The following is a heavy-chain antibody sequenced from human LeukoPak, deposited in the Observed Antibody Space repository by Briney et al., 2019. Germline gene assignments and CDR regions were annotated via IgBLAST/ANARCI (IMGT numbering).Heavy chain of an antibody. J-gene: IGHJ4*02. CDR1: GFTFSDYY. Sequence: GGSLRLSCAASGFTFSDYYMSWIRQAPGKGLEWVAIIWYDGTRKYYADSVKGRFTISRDNSKNTLYLQVNSLRAEDTAIYYCANGRFYDRSGYYFPDFDYWGQGTLVTVSS. CDR3: ANGRFYDRSGYYFPDFDY. CDR2: IWYDGTRK. V-gene: IGHV3-33*08. D-gene: IGHD3-22*01.